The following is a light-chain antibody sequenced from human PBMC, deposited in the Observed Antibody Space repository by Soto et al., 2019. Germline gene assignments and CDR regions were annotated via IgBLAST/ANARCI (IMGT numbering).Light chain of an antibody. CDR1: QAISNY. CDR3: QNYNSAPFT. V-gene: IGKV1-27*01. Sequence: DIQMTQSPSSLSASVGDRVTITCRASQAISNYLAWYQQKPGKVPKLLIYGASTLQSGLPSRFSGSRSGTLFTLTISSLQPEDVATYYCQNYNSAPFTFGPGSKVEVK. CDR2: GAS. J-gene: IGKJ3*01.